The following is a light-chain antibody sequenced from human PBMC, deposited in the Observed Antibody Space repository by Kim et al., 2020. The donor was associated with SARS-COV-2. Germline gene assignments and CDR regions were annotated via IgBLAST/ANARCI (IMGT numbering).Light chain of an antibody. CDR3: QQHHYWRA. Sequence: SVSPGERATLSCRASQSSSSNLCWYQQKPGQAPRVLIYGASTRAAGIPARFSGSGSGTEFTLTISSLQSDDFATYYCQQHHYWRALGQGTRLEIK. J-gene: IGKJ5*01. V-gene: IGKV3-15*01. CDR1: QSSSSN. CDR2: GAS.